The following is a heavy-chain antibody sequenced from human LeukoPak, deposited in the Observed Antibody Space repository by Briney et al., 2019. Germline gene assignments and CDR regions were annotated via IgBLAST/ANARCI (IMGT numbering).Heavy chain of an antibody. CDR1: GFTLSSYA. V-gene: IGHV3-23*01. CDR2: MSGSGGST. Sequence: PGGSLRLSCAASGFTLSSYAMSWVRQAPGKGLEGVSAMSGSGGSTYYADSVKGRFTISRDNSKSTLYLQMNSLRAEDTAVYYCAKSYIQYYYDTSGYPFDPWGQGTLVTVSS. CDR3: AKSYIQYYYDTSGYPFDP. D-gene: IGHD3-22*01. J-gene: IGHJ5*02.